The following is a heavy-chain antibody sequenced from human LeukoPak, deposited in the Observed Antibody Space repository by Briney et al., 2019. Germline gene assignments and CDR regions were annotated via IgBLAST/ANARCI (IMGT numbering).Heavy chain of an antibody. V-gene: IGHV1-69*04. CDR2: IIPILGIA. Sequence: SVKVSCKASGGTFSSYAISWVRQAPGQGLEWMGRIIPILGIANYAQKFQGRVTITRDTSASTAYMELSSLRSEDTAVYYCARVYCSSTSCSPRLDYWGQGTLVTVSS. CDR1: GGTFSSYA. J-gene: IGHJ4*02. CDR3: ARVYCSSTSCSPRLDY. D-gene: IGHD2-2*01.